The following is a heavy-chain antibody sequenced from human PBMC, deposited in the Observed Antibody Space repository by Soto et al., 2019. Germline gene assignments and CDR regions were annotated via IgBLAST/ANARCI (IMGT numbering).Heavy chain of an antibody. D-gene: IGHD3-22*01. CDR1: GFTFDDYA. V-gene: IGHV3-9*01. Sequence: GGSLRLSCAASGFTFDDYAMHWVRQAPGKGLEWVSGISWNSGSIGYADSVKGRFTISRDNAKNSLYLQMNSLRAEDTALYYCAKDTWGYYDSSGYPHHFDYWGQGTLVTVS. CDR2: ISWNSGSI. J-gene: IGHJ4*02. CDR3: AKDTWGYYDSSGYPHHFDY.